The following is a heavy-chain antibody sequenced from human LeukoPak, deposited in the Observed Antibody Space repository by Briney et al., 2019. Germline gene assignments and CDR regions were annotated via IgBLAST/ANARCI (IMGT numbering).Heavy chain of an antibody. CDR3: ARSYGDSFIGAFDI. J-gene: IGHJ3*02. D-gene: IGHD4-17*01. Sequence: GGSLRLSCAASGFTFSSYGMSWVRQAPGKGLEWVSGINWNGGSTGYADSVKGRFTISRDNAKNSLYLQMNSLRAEDTALYYCARSYGDSFIGAFDIWGQGTMVTVSS. V-gene: IGHV3-20*04. CDR1: GFTFSSYG. CDR2: INWNGGST.